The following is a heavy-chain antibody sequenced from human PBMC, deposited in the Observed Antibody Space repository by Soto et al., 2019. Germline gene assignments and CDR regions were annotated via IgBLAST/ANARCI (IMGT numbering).Heavy chain of an antibody. CDR3: AKVTPPSSSWYYFDY. J-gene: IGHJ4*02. CDR2: ISWNSGSI. Sequence: SLRLSCAASGFTFDDYAMHWVRQAPGKGLEWVSGISWNSGSIGYADSVKGRFTISRDNAKNSLYLQMNSLRAEDTALYYCAKVTPPSSSWYYFDYWGQRTLVTVSS. CDR1: GFTFDDYA. D-gene: IGHD6-13*01. V-gene: IGHV3-9*01.